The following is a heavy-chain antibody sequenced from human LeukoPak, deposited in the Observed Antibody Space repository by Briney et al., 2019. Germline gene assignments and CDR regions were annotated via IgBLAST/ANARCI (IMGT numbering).Heavy chain of an antibody. CDR3: ARGQGNDFWSGYYLLYYFDY. J-gene: IGHJ4*02. Sequence: SETLSLTCTVSGGSISSYYWSWIRQPPGKGLEWIGYIYYSGSTNYNPSLKSRVTISVDTSKNQFSLKLSSVTAADTAVYYCARGQGNDFWSGYYLLYYFDYWGQGTLVTVSS. CDR1: GGSISSYY. CDR2: IYYSGST. D-gene: IGHD3-3*01. V-gene: IGHV4-59*01.